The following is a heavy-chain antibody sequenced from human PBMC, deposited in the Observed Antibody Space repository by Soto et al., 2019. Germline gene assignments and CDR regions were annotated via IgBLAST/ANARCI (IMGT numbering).Heavy chain of an antibody. CDR1: GFTFDDYA. J-gene: IGHJ3*02. V-gene: IGHV3-9*01. Sequence: EVQLVESGGGLVQPGRSLRLSCAASGFTFDDYAMHWVRQAPGKGLEWVSGISWNSGSIGYADSVKGRFTISRDNAKNSLYLQMNSLRAEDTALYYCAKAQEPYDFWSGWDAFDIWGQGTMVTVSS. CDR2: ISWNSGSI. D-gene: IGHD3-3*01. CDR3: AKAQEPYDFWSGWDAFDI.